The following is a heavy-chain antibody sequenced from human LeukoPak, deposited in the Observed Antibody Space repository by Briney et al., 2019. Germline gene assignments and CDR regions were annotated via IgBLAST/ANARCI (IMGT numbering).Heavy chain of an antibody. V-gene: IGHV4-31*03. CDR3: AGGKDTAMAPSYWFDP. CDR2: IYHSGST. D-gene: IGHD5-18*01. J-gene: IGHJ5*02. Sequence: SQTLSLTCTVSGGSISSGGYYWSWIRQHPGKGLEWIGYIYHSGSTYYNPSLKSRVTISVDTSKNQFSLNLSSVTAADTAVYYCAGGKDTAMAPSYWFDPWGQGTLVTVSS. CDR1: GGSISSGGYY.